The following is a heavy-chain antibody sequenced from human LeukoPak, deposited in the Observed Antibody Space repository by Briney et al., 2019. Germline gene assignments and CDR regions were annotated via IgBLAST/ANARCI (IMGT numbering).Heavy chain of an antibody. CDR3: AKDSGCSGGSCYSNYYYYYMDV. V-gene: IGHV3-43D*03. J-gene: IGHJ6*03. CDR2: ISWDGGST. CDR1: GFTFDDYA. D-gene: IGHD2-15*01. Sequence: GGSLRLSCAASGFTFDDYAMHWVRQAPGKGLEWVSLISWDGGSTYYADSVKGRFTISRDNSKNSLYLQMNSLRAEDTALYYCAKDSGCSGGSCYSNYYYYYMDVWAKGPRSPSP.